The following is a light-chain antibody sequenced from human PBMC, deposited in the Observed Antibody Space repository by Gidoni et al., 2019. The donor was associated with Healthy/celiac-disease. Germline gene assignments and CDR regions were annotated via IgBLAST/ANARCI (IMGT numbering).Light chain of an antibody. V-gene: IGKV1-17*01. CDR3: LQHNSYPLT. J-gene: IGKJ4*01. Sequence: DIQMTQAPTSLSASVVDRVTITCRASQGIRHDLVWYQQKPGRDTKRLIYAASSLQSGVPARFSGSGSGTEFTRTIISLQPEDCATYYCLQHNSYPLTFGGGTKVEIK. CDR2: AAS. CDR1: QGIRHD.